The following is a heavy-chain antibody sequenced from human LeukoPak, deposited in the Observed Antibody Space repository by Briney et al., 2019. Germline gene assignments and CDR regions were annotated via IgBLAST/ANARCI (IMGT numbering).Heavy chain of an antibody. Sequence: GGSLRLSCAASGFTFSSYSMNWVRQAPGKGLEWVSYISSSSSTIYYADSVKGRFTISRDNAKNSLYLQMNSLRAEDTAVYYCARDPSPYCSSTCCHTIHFDYWGQGTLVTVSS. D-gene: IGHD2-2*02. CDR2: ISSSSSTI. V-gene: IGHV3-48*04. CDR3: ARDPSPYCSSTCCHTIHFDY. CDR1: GFTFSSYS. J-gene: IGHJ4*02.